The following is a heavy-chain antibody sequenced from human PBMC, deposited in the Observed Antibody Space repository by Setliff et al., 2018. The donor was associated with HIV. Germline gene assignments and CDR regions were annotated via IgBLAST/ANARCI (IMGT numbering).Heavy chain of an antibody. D-gene: IGHD2-8*02. CDR3: ARVSKTYWYSIPRDYYHHMDV. CDR2: INHNGRT. V-gene: IGHV4-34*01. J-gene: IGHJ6*03. Sequence: SETLSLTCSVYGGSFSDYYWSWIRQPPGKGLELIWEINHNGRTIQSPTLGSRVTISIDTSKNQFSLRLRSVSAADTDVYYCARVSKTYWYSIPRDYYHHMDVWGKGTTVTVSS. CDR1: GGSFSDYY.